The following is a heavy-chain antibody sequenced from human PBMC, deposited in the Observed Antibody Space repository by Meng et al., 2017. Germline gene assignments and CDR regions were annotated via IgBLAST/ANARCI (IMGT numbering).Heavy chain of an antibody. J-gene: IGHJ6*02. CDR3: ARGGRVRGVSYYYYGMDV. V-gene: IGHV3-NL1*01. D-gene: IGHD3-10*01. CDR2: IYSGGST. CDR1: GFTFSSYA. Sequence: GESLKISCAASGFTFSSYAMHWVRQAPGKGLEWVAVIYSGGSTYYADSVKGRFTISRDNSKNTLYLQMNSLRAEDTAVYYCARGGRVRGVSYYYYGMDVWGQGTTVTVSS.